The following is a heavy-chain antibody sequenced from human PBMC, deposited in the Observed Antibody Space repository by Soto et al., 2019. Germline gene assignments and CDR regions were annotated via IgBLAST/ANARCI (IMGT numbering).Heavy chain of an antibody. J-gene: IGHJ3*01. D-gene: IGHD3-10*01. CDR1: GFTFSAYA. CDR3: ATITVVRGVTYDAFDF. V-gene: IGHV3-30-3*01. CDR2: ISYDGTNN. Sequence: VQLVESGGGLVKPGGSLRLSCAASGFTFSAYAMHWVRQAPGKGLEWVAVISYDGTNNYYADSVKGRFTISRDNSKNTLFLQMNSLRSEDTAVYYCATITVVRGVTYDAFDFWGQGTMVTVSS.